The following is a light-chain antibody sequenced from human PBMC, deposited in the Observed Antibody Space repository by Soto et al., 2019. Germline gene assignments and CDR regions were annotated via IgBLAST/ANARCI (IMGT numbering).Light chain of an antibody. CDR3: QQYNNWPRT. J-gene: IGKJ1*01. V-gene: IGKV3-15*01. CDR1: QSVSSSY. CDR2: STS. Sequence: EIVLTQSPGTLSLSPGERATLSCRASQSVSSSYLAWYQQKPGQAPRLLIYSTSTRATGIPARFSGSGSRTEFTLTISSLQFEDFAVYYCQQYNNWPRTFGQGTKVDIK.